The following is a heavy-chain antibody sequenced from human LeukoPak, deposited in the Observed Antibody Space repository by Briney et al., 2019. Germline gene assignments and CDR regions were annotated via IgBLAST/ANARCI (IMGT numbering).Heavy chain of an antibody. CDR2: MNPNSGNT. CDR3: ARGGMDYYGSGSYYRRYYYYGMDV. CDR1: GYTFTSYD. J-gene: IGHJ6*02. V-gene: IGHV1-8*01. D-gene: IGHD3-10*01. Sequence: ASVKVSCKASGYTFTSYDINWVRQATGQGLEWMGWMNPNSGNTGYAQKFQGRVTMTRNTSISTAYMELSSLRSEDTAVYYCARGGMDYYGSGSYYRRYYYYGMDVWGQGTTVTVSS.